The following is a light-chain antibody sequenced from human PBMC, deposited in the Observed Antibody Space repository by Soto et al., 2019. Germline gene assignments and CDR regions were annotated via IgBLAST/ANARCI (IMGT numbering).Light chain of an antibody. J-gene: IGLJ2*01. CDR2: DNI. V-gene: IGLV1-40*01. Sequence: QSVLTQPPSVYGAPGQRVTISCTGSRYNIGAGYDVHWYQQLPGTAPKLLIYDNINRPSGVPDRFSGSKSGASPSLAITGLHAEDEGDYYCQSYNTSLSVCVFGGGTKLTVL. CDR1: RYNIGAGYD. CDR3: QSYNTSLSVCV.